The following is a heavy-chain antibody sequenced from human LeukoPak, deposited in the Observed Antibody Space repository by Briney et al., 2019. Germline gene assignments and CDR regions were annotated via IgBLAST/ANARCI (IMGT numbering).Heavy chain of an antibody. CDR1: GYTFTSYD. CDR2: MNPNSGNT. V-gene: IGHV1-8*01. D-gene: IGHD2-2*02. J-gene: IGHJ6*03. CDR3: ARGGRGYCSSTSCYTNYYYYMDV. Sequence: ASVKVSCKASGYTFTSYDINWVRQATGQGLEWMGWMNPNSGNTGYAQKFQGRVTMTRNTSISTAYMELSSLRAEDTAVYYCARGGRGYCSSTSCYTNYYYYMDVWGKGTTVTVSS.